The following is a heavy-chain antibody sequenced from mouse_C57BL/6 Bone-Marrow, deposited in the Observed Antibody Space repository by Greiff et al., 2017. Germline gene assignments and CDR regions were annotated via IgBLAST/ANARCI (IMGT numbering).Heavy chain of an antibody. CDR1: GYNFTSYW. CDR2: IYPGSGST. Sequence: QVQLQQPGAELVKPGASVKMSCKASGYNFTSYWITWVKQRPGQGLEWIGDIYPGSGSTNYNEKFKSKATLTVDTSSSTAYMQLSSLTSEDSAVYYCARFGNYSLWYFDVWGTGTTVTVSS. CDR3: ARFGNYSLWYFDV. D-gene: IGHD2-1*01. V-gene: IGHV1-55*01. J-gene: IGHJ1*03.